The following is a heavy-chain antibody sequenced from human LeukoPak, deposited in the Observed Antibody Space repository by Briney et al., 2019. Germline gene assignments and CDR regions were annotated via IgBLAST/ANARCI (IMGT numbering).Heavy chain of an antibody. CDR3: ARGQAAPNATPLWSYTYYYYYYMDV. CDR1: RGTFISYA. Sequence: ASVKVSCKASRGTFISYAISWVRQAPGQGLEWMGGIIPKFGTANYAQKFQGRVTITADESTSTAYMELSSLRSEDTAVYYCARGQAAPNATPLWSYTYYYYYYMDVGGKGTTVTVSS. D-gene: IGHD3-10*01. V-gene: IGHV1-69*13. J-gene: IGHJ6*03. CDR2: IIPKFGTA.